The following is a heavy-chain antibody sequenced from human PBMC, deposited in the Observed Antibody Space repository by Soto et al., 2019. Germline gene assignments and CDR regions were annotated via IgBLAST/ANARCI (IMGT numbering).Heavy chain of an antibody. CDR2: TSYDGSNN. D-gene: IGHD3-16*01. Sequence: QVQLVESGGGVVQPGTSLRLSCVGSGFTFRSYVIHWDRQAPGKGLEWVALTSYDGSNNFYGDSVKGRFTISRHNSRKTVELQRDSLRFEDTALYYCARWGTTGGLDVWGQGTLVSVSS. CDR3: ARWGTTGGLDV. J-gene: IGHJ4*02. CDR1: GFTFRSYV. V-gene: IGHV3-33*05.